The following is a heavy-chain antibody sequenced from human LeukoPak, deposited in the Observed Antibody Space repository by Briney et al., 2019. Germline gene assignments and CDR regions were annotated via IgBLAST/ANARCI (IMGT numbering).Heavy chain of an antibody. CDR3: ARWTTVVTDYYYYYGMDV. D-gene: IGHD4-23*01. Sequence: PSETLSLTCTVSGGSISSYYWSWIRQPPGKGLEWIGYIYYSGSTNYNPSLKSRVTISVDTSKNQFSLKLSSVTAADTAVYYCARWTTVVTDYYYYYGMDVWGQGTTVTVPS. J-gene: IGHJ6*02. CDR1: GGSISSYY. V-gene: IGHV4-59*01. CDR2: IYYSGST.